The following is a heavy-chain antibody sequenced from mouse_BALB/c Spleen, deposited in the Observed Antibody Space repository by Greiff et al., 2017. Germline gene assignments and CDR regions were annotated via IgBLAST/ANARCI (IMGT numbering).Heavy chain of an antibody. V-gene: IGHV2-5-1*01. J-gene: IGHJ4*01. CDR3: ATNYYAMDY. CDR2: IWRGGST. CDR1: GFSLTSYG. Sequence: VHLVESGPSLVQPSQSLSITCTVSGFSLTSYGVHWVRQSPGKGLEWLGVIWRGGSTDYNAAFMSRLSITKDNSKSQVFFKMNSLQADDTAIYYCATNYYAMDYWGQGTSVTVSS.